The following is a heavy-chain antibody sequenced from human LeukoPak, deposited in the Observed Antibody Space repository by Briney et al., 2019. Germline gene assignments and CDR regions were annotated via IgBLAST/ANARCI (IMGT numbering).Heavy chain of an antibody. J-gene: IGHJ6*03. CDR1: GFTFSSYE. D-gene: IGHD1-26*01. V-gene: IGHV3-48*03. CDR2: ISSSGGTI. Sequence: GGSLRLSCAASGFTFSSYEMNWVRQAPGKGLEWVSYISSSGGTIYYADSVKGRFTISRDNAKNSLYLQMNSLRAEDTAVYYCARVLGATTEYYYYYMDVWGKGTTVTVSS. CDR3: ARVLGATTEYYYYYMDV.